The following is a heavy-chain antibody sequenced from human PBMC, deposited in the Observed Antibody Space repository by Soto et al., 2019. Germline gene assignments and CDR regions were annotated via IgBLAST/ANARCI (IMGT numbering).Heavy chain of an antibody. J-gene: IGHJ3*01. CDR2: IVASGGRT. D-gene: IGHD4-17*01. CDR3: AKDPNGHYVGGFEF. CDR1: GFTFKNYA. V-gene: IGHV3-23*01. Sequence: PGGSMRLSCAASGFTFKNYAMSWVRQAPGKGLEWDSGIVASGGRTNYADSVTGQSTIARGMSKNTLSLQKHRLRVEDKAIDFWAKDPNGHYVGGFEFWGQGTMVTVSS.